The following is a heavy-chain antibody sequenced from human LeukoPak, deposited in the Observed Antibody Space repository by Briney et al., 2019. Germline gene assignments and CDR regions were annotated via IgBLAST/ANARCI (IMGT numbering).Heavy chain of an antibody. Sequence: SETLSLTCTVSGGSISSYYWSWIRQPAGKGLEWIGRIYTSGSTNYNPSLKSRVTMSVDTSKNQFSLKLSSVTAADTAVYYCARDRPPGGGDLRPDAFDIWGQGTMVTVSS. CDR1: GGSISSYY. V-gene: IGHV4-4*07. CDR3: ARDRPPGGGDLRPDAFDI. J-gene: IGHJ3*02. D-gene: IGHD2-21*02. CDR2: IYTSGST.